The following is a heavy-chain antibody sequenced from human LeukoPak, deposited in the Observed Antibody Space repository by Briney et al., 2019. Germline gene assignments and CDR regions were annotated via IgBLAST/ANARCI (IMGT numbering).Heavy chain of an antibody. V-gene: IGHV4-31*03. CDR3: ARFRRNYYDSSGSLAFDI. CDR2: IYYSGST. D-gene: IGHD3-22*01. J-gene: IGHJ3*02. CDR1: GGSISSGGYY. Sequence: SQTLSLTCTVSGGSISSGGYYWIWIRQHPGKGLEWIGYIYYSGSTYYNPSLESRVTMSVDTSNNQFSLKLSSVTAADTAVYYCARFRRNYYDSSGSLAFDIWGQGTMVTVSS.